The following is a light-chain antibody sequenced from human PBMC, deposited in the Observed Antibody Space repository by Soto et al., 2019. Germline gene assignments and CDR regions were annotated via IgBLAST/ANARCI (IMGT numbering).Light chain of an antibody. CDR3: SSYTDASTLVL. CDR2: DVN. V-gene: IGLV2-14*03. J-gene: IGLJ2*01. CDR1: SSDIGGYDY. Sequence: QSVLTQPASVSGSPGQSITISCTGTSSDIGGYDYVSWYQLHPGKVPKLLIYDVNNRPSGVSSRFSGSKSAYTASLTISGLQAGDEADYYCSSYTDASTLVLFGGGTKLTVL.